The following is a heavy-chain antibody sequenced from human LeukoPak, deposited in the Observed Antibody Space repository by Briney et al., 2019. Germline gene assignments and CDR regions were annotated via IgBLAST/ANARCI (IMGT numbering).Heavy chain of an antibody. J-gene: IGHJ6*03. Sequence: GGSLRLSCAASGFTVINNYMSWVRQAPGKGLEWVSVIYSIGSTYYADSVKGRFTISRDNSKNTLYLQMNSLRAEDTAVYYCARVRGSGYPYYYYYYMDVWGKGTTVTVSS. D-gene: IGHD3-3*01. V-gene: IGHV3-53*01. CDR1: GFTVINNY. CDR2: IYSIGST. CDR3: ARVRGSGYPYYYYYYMDV.